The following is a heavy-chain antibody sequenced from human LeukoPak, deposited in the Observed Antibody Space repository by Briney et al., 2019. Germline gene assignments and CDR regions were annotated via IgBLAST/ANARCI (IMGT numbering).Heavy chain of an antibody. CDR1: GYTFTGYY. CDR3: ARDQSGSGWYNFYYYYGMDV. CDR2: INPNSGGT. V-gene: IGHV1-2*02. D-gene: IGHD6-19*01. J-gene: IGHJ6*02. Sequence: ASVKVSCKASGYTFTGYYMHWVRQPPGQGLAWVGWINPNSGGTNYAQKFQGRVTMTRDTSISTAYMELSRLRSDDTAVYYCARDQSGSGWYNFYYYYGMDVWGQGTTVTVSS.